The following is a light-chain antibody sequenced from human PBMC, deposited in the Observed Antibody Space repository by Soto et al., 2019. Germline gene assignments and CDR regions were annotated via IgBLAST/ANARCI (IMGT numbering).Light chain of an antibody. J-gene: IGLJ3*02. CDR1: GSDVGGYDY. CDR2: DVS. V-gene: IGLV2-11*01. CDR3: CSYAGSYTWL. Sequence: QSALTQPRSVSGSPGQSVTISCTGTGSDVGGYDYVSWYQQHPGKAPKLIIYDVSKRPSGVPDRFSGSKSGNTASLTISGLQAEDEADYYCCSYAGSYTWLFGGGTKLTVL.